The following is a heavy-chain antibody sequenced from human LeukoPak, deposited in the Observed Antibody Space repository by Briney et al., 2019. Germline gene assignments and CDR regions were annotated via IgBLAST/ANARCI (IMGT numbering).Heavy chain of an antibody. CDR1: GFTFSSYA. CDR3: VRAVVGIDDY. V-gene: IGHV3-30-3*01. J-gene: IGHJ4*02. CDR2: ISYDGSNK. D-gene: IGHD6-13*01. Sequence: GGSLRLSCAASGFTFSSYAMHWVRQAPGKGLEWVAVISYDGSNKYYADSVKGRFTISRDNSKNTLYLQMNSLRAEDTAVYYCVRAVVGIDDYWGQGTLVTVSS.